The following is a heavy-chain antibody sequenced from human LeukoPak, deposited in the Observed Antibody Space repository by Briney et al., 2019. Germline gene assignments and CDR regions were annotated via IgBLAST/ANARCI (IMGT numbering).Heavy chain of an antibody. CDR1: GYTFTCYY. D-gene: IGHD6-13*01. CDR3: ASVAAAGTHPFDY. CDR2: INPNSGGT. Sequence: ASVKVSCKASGYTFTCYYMHWVRQAPGQGLEWMGWINPNSGGTNYAQKFQGRVTMTRDTSISTAYMELSRLRSDDTAVYYCASVAAAGTHPFDYWGQGTLVTVSS. V-gene: IGHV1-2*02. J-gene: IGHJ4*02.